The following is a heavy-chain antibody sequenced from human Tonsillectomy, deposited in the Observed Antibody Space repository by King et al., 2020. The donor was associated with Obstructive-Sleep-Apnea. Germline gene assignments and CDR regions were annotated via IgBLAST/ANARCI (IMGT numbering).Heavy chain of an antibody. CDR3: AREVRGTWYFDL. Sequence: VQLQESGPGLVKPSQTLSLTCTVSGGSISSGGYYWSWIRQHPGKGLEWIGYIYYSGSTCYNPSLKSRVTISVDTSKNQFSLKLSSVTAADTAVYYCAREVRGTWYFDLWGRGTLVTVSS. J-gene: IGHJ2*01. CDR2: IYYSGST. CDR1: GGSISSGGYY. D-gene: IGHD2-2*01. V-gene: IGHV4-31*03.